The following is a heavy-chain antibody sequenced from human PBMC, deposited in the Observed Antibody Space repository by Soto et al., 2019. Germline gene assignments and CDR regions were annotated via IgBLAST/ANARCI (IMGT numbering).Heavy chain of an antibody. CDR3: ARLDAAPNY. D-gene: IGHD3-9*01. Sequence: PGESLKISCKGSGDTYTDYWIGWVRQMPGKGLEYMGIIYPYDSDTRYSPSFQGLVTISADKSINTAYLQWGSLEASDTAVYYCARLDAAPNYWGQGTLVTVSS. CDR2: IYPYDSDT. J-gene: IGHJ4*02. V-gene: IGHV5-51*01. CDR1: GDTYTDYW.